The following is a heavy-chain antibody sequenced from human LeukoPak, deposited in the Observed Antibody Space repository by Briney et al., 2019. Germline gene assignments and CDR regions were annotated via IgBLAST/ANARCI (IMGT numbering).Heavy chain of an antibody. D-gene: IGHD2-8*01. CDR3: AKVAGIVLMVYAPSYYYYGMDV. CDR1: GFTFSSYA. CDR2: ISGSGGST. Sequence: GGSLRLSCAASGFTFSSYAMSWVRQAPGKGLEWVSAISGSGGSTYYADSVKGRFTISRDNSKNTLYLQMNSLRAEDTAVYYCAKVAGIVLMVYAPSYYYYGMDVWGQGTTVTVSS. J-gene: IGHJ6*02. V-gene: IGHV3-23*01.